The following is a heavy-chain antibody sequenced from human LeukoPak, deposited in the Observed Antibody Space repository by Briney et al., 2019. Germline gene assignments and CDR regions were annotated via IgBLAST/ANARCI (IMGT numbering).Heavy chain of an antibody. CDR2: INRGGSKN. CDR3: ARDSSPYCGDDCYFDAFDL. V-gene: IGHV3-7*03. D-gene: IGHD2-21*02. J-gene: IGHJ3*01. Sequence: GSLRPSVAAFEFTFGRLWVTLVRPAPGKGLGWVANINRGGSKNHFVGFLKGRFPIYRDNAKNFLYLQMNSLRADDTAVYFCARDSSPYCGDDCYFDAFDLWGQGTMVTVSS. CDR1: EFTFGRLW.